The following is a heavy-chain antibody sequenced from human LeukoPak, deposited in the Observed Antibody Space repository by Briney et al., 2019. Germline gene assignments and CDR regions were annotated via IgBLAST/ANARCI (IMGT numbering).Heavy chain of an antibody. CDR3: ARGPTYCSSSSCLQGE. CDR1: GGSISGFY. D-gene: IGHD2-15*01. CDR2: IYTSGST. Sequence: SETLSLTCTVSGGSISGFYWSWIRQTAGKGLEWIGRIYTSGSTNYNPSLKSRVTMSLDTSKNQFSLKLSSVTAADTAVYYCARGPTYCSSSSCLQGEWGQGTLVTVSS. V-gene: IGHV4-4*07. J-gene: IGHJ4*02.